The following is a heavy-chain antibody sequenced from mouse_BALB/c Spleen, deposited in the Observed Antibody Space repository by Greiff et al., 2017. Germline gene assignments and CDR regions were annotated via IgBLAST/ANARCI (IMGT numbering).Heavy chain of an antibody. D-gene: IGHD2-3*01. Sequence: DVMLVESGGGLVQPGGSLKLSCAASGFTFSSYGMSWVRQTPDKRLELVATINSNGGSTYYPDSVKGRFTISRDNAKNTLYLQMSSLKSEDTAMYYCARERRDGYYPYAMDYWGQGTSVTVSS. V-gene: IGHV5-6-3*01. CDR2: INSNGGST. J-gene: IGHJ4*01. CDR3: ARERRDGYYPYAMDY. CDR1: GFTFSSYG.